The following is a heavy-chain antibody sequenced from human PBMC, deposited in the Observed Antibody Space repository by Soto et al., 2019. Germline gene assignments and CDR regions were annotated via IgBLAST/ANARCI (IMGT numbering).Heavy chain of an antibody. CDR2: ISGSGGST. Sequence: GGSLRLSCAASGFTFSSYAMSWVRQAPGKGLEWVSAISGSGGSTYYADSVKGRFTISRDNSKNTLYLQMNSRRAEDTAVYYCAKDAPSRYSYGYYYYYGMDVWGQGTTVTVSS. D-gene: IGHD5-18*01. V-gene: IGHV3-23*01. J-gene: IGHJ6*02. CDR1: GFTFSSYA. CDR3: AKDAPSRYSYGYYYYYGMDV.